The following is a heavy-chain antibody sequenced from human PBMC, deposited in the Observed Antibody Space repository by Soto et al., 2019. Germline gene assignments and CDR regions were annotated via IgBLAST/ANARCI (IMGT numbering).Heavy chain of an antibody. CDR3: ARGAATKILVLMYDALEI. D-gene: IGHD5-12*01. CDR2: ISPVIGAA. CDR1: GYTFTSYG. V-gene: IGHV1-69*13. J-gene: IGHJ3*02. Sequence: SVKVSCKASGYTFTSYGISWVRQAPGQGLEWMGWISPVIGAANHAQKFQGRVTISADESTRTVNMELSSLRSDDTAVYYCARGAATKILVLMYDALEIWGQGTMVTVSS.